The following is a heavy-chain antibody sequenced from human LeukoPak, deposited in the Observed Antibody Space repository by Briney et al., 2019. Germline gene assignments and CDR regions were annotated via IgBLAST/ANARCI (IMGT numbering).Heavy chain of an antibody. J-gene: IGHJ3*02. V-gene: IGHV3-30-3*01. CDR1: GFTFSSYA. D-gene: IGHD2-2*01. Sequence: PGGSLRLSCAASGFTFSSYAMHWVRQAPGKGLEWVAVISYDGSNKYYADSVKGRFTISRDNSKNTLYLQMNSLRAEDTAVYYCARVKYQLLSGPRAFDIWGQGTMVTVSS. CDR2: ISYDGSNK. CDR3: ARVKYQLLSGPRAFDI.